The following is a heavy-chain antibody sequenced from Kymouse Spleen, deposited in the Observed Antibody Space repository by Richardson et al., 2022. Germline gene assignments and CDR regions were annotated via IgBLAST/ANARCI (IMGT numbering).Heavy chain of an antibody. V-gene: IGHV4-39*01. CDR2: IYYSGST. D-gene: IGHD3-3*01. Sequence: QLQLQESGPGLVKPSETLSLTCTVSGGSISSSSYYWGWIRQPPGKGLEWIGSIYYSGSTYYNPSLKSRVTISVDTSKNQFSLKLSSVTAADTAVYYCARCPYYDFWSGYYRLLGPGNPGHRLL. CDR1: GGSISSSSYY. J-gene: IGHJ4*02. CDR3: ARCPYYDFWSGYYRL.